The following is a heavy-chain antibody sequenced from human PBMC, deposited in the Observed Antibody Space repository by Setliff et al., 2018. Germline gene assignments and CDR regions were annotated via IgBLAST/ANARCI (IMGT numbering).Heavy chain of an antibody. D-gene: IGHD3-10*01. CDR1: GGPFSGYY. Sequence: PSETLCLTCAIHGGPFSGYYWSWIRQPPGKGLESIGDINHSGGTNYNPSLKSRVTVSIDTSKNHFSLKLSSVTAADTAVYYCARGFLRYDSGTYYTYWGQGTLVTVSS. CDR3: ARGFLRYDSGTYYTY. CDR2: INHSGGT. V-gene: IGHV4-34*01. J-gene: IGHJ4*02.